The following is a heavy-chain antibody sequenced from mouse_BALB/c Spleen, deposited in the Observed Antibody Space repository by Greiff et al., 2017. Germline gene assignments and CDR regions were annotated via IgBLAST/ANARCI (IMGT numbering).Heavy chain of an antibody. Sequence: VQLQQSGAELVRPGSSVKISCKASGYAFSSYWMNWVKQRPGQGLEWIGQIYPGDGDTNYNGKFKGKATLTADKSSSTAYMQLSSLTSEDSAVYYCARSGAARATTFAYWGQGTLVTVSA. CDR3: ARSGAARATTFAY. CDR1: GYAFSSYW. J-gene: IGHJ3*01. CDR2: IYPGDGDT. V-gene: IGHV1-80*01. D-gene: IGHD3-1*01.